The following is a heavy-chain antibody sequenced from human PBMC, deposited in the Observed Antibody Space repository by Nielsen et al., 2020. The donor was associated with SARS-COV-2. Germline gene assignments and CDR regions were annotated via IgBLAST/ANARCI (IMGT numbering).Heavy chain of an antibody. D-gene: IGHD6-13*01. CDR1: GGSISSSSYY. CDR3: ARLGGIAAAGLPLFGY. J-gene: IGHJ4*02. CDR2: IYYSGST. Sequence: SETLSLTCTVSGGSISSSSYYWGWIRQPPGKGLEWIGSIYYSGSTYYNPSLKSRVTISVDTSKNQFSLKLSSVTAADTAVYYCARLGGIAAAGLPLFGYLGQGNLVTVSS. V-gene: IGHV4-39*01.